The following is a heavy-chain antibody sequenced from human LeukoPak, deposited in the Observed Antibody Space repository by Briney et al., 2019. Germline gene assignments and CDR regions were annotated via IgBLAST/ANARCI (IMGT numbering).Heavy chain of an antibody. J-gene: IGHJ6*03. D-gene: IGHD2-15*01. CDR3: ARRIAYCSGGSCYSAPYYYYYMDV. Sequence: GASVKVSCKASGYTFTSYGISWVRQAPGQGLEWMGWIRAYNGNTNYAQKLQGRVTMTTDTSTSTAYMELRSLRSDDTAVYYCARRIAYCSGGSCYSAPYYYYYMDVWGKGTTVTVSS. CDR1: GYTFTSYG. V-gene: IGHV1-18*01. CDR2: IRAYNGNT.